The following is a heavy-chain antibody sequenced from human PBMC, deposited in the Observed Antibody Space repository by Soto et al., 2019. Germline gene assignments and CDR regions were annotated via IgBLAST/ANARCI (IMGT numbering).Heavy chain of an antibody. CDR1: GHSISSSNYY. Sequence: QLQLQESGPGLVKPSETLSLTCTVSGHSISSSNYYWGWIRQPPGKGLEWIGSIFYSGFTYYNPSPTSRATISVARSKPQFSLKLSSVTAADTGVYYWASQPWRAPNAPYYFDYWGQGTQVTVSS. CDR2: IFYSGFT. V-gene: IGHV4-39*01. D-gene: IGHD5-12*01. CDR3: ASQPWRAPNAPYYFDY. J-gene: IGHJ4*02.